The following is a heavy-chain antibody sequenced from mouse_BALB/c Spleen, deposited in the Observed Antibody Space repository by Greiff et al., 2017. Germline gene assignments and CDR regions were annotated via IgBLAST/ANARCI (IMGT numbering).Heavy chain of an antibody. V-gene: IGHV1-14*01. Sequence: VQLKQSGPELVKPGASVKMSCKASGYTFTSYVMHWVKQKPGQGLEWIGYINPYNDGTKYNEKFKGKATLTSDKSSSTAYMELSSLTSEDSAVYYCARGGHYYGYVGFDYWGQGTTLTVSS. CDR3: ARGGHYYGYVGFDY. CDR2: INPYNDGT. J-gene: IGHJ2*01. D-gene: IGHD1-2*01. CDR1: GYTFTSYV.